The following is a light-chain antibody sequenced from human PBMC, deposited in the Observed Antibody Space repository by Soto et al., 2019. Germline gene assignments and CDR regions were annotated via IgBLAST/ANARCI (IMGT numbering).Light chain of an antibody. CDR3: QRYNSFSAS. Sequence: DIQMTQSPSTLSASVGDRVTITCRASQNIAIWLAWYQQRPGKAPKLLIYLASTLEIGVPSRFSGSGSGTEFTLTITNLQPGDFATYYCQRYNSFSASFGQGTRLEIK. J-gene: IGKJ5*01. CDR1: QNIAIW. CDR2: LAS. V-gene: IGKV1-5*01.